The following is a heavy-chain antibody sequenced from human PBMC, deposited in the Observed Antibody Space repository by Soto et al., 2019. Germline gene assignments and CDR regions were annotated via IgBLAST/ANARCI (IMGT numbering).Heavy chain of an antibody. Sequence: QVQLVQSGAEVKKPGASVKVSCKASGYTFTGYYLHWVRQAPGQGLEWMGWINPSSGGTSYAQKFQGRVTMTRDPSISTAYMELIRLSSADTAVYYCARQVRGLPYWGQGTLVTVSS. CDR3: ARQVRGLPY. V-gene: IGHV1-2*02. D-gene: IGHD3-10*01. J-gene: IGHJ4*02. CDR2: INPSSGGT. CDR1: GYTFTGYY.